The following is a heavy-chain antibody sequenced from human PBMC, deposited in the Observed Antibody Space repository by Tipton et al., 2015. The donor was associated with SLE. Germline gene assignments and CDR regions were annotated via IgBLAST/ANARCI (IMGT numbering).Heavy chain of an antibody. Sequence: TLSLTCTVSGYSIGSGFYWGWIRQSPGKGLEWIATVFHSGTTYYSPSLRSRLSVSIDTSKNQFSLKLTSVTAADTAVYYCARRYNWNYKDYFGYWGQGTPVTVSS. D-gene: IGHD1-7*01. CDR1: GYSIGSGFY. CDR2: VFHSGTT. J-gene: IGHJ4*02. V-gene: IGHV4-38-2*02. CDR3: ARRYNWNYKDYFGY.